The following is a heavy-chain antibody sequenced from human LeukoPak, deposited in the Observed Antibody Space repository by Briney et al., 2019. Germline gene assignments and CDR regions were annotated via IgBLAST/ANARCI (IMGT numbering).Heavy chain of an antibody. Sequence: GGSLRLSCAASRFTFSSSGMHWVRQAPGKGLEWVAFVWYDGSNKYYVDSVKGRFTISRDNSKNTLYLQMNSLRAEDTAVYYCAKKMGAANYFDYWGQGTLVTVSS. V-gene: IGHV3-30*02. CDR1: RFTFSSSG. J-gene: IGHJ4*02. D-gene: IGHD3-16*01. CDR3: AKKMGAANYFDY. CDR2: VWYDGSNK.